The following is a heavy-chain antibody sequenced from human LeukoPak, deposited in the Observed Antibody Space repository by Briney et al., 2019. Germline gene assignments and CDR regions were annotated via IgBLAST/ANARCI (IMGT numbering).Heavy chain of an antibody. J-gene: IGHJ4*02. CDR3: ARSAGSSSWYEGYYFDY. CDR1: GFTFSRYW. Sequence: GGSLRLSCAASGFTFSRYWMSWVRQAPGKGLEWVANIKQDGSEKYYVDSVKGRFTISRDNAKNSLYLQMNSLRAEDTTVYYCARSAGSSSWYEGYYFDYWGQGTLVTVSS. V-gene: IGHV3-7*01. D-gene: IGHD6-13*01. CDR2: IKQDGSEK.